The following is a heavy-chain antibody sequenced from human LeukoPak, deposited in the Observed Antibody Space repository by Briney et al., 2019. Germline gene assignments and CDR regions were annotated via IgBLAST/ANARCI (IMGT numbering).Heavy chain of an antibody. V-gene: IGHV4-61*02. CDR3: ARGERITMIVNAFDI. J-gene: IGHJ3*02. Sequence: SETLSLTCTVSGYSISSGYYWSWIRQPAGKGLEWIGRIYTSGSTNYNPSLKSRVTISVDTSKNQFSLKLSSVTAADTAVYYCARGERITMIVNAFDIWGQGTMVTVSS. CDR1: GYSISSGYY. CDR2: IYTSGST. D-gene: IGHD3-22*01.